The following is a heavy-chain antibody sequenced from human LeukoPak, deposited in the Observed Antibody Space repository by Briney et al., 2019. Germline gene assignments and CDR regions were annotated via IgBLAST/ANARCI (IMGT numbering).Heavy chain of an antibody. CDR2: IYYSGST. Sequence: SETLSLTCTVSGGSISSSSYYWGWIRQPPGKGLEWIGSIYYSGSTYYNPSLKSRVTISVDRSRNQSSLSLSSVTAADTAVYYCARDPANTPETWDFDYWSQGALVTVSS. V-gene: IGHV4-39*07. CDR1: GGSISSSSYY. CDR3: ARDPANTPETWDFDY. J-gene: IGHJ4*02.